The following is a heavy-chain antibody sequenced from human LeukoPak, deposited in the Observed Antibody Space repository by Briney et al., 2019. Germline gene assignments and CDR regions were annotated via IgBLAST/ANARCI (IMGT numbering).Heavy chain of an antibody. CDR2: MNPNSGGT. Sequence: ASVKVSCKPSGYTFTGYYMHWVRQAPGQGLEWMGWMNPNSGGTNYAQKFQGRVTMTRDTSISTAYMELSSLRSEDTAVYYCARHRGSTILLRFDPWGQGTLVTVSS. CDR3: ARHRGSTILLRFDP. CDR1: GYTFTGYY. V-gene: IGHV1-2*02. D-gene: IGHD2-2*01. J-gene: IGHJ5*02.